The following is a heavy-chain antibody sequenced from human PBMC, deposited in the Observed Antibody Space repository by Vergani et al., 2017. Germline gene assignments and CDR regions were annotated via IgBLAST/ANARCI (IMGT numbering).Heavy chain of an antibody. CDR2: IDHTGRP. CDR1: GGSFTSYH. CDR3: ARVNTETNVHLYYYYYMDV. V-gene: IGHV4-34*01. Sequence: QVQLQQWGGGLLKPSETLSLTCVVNGGSFTSYHWTWIRQSPGGGLEWVGDIDHTGRPDYNPSLKSRLTMSVDKSRNQFSLTLNSVTDTDTAIYFCARVNTETNVHLYYYYYMDVWGQGTAVTVS. D-gene: IGHD4-11*01. J-gene: IGHJ6*03.